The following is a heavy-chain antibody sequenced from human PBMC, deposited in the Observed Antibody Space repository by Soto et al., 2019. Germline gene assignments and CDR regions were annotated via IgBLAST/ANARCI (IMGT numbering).Heavy chain of an antibody. CDR1: GGSISSRGYS. J-gene: IGHJ4*02. CDR2: IYHSGST. D-gene: IGHD1-26*01. V-gene: IGHV4-30-2*03. CDR3: AREDIDGSYSNY. Sequence: SETLSLTCAVSGGSISSRGYSRSWIRQPPGKGLEWIGCIYHSGSTYYNPSLKSRVTISVDTSKNQFSLKLSSVTAADTAVYYCAREDIDGSYSNYWGQGTLVTVSS.